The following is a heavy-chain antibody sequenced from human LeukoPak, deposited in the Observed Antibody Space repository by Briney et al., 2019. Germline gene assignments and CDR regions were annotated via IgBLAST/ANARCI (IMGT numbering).Heavy chain of an antibody. D-gene: IGHD3-22*01. CDR3: ARVDKADSSGYYITQGYFDY. Sequence: GASVKVSCKASGYTFSNYGISWVRQAPGQGLEWMGWISAYNGNTNYAQKLQGRVTMTTDTSTSTAYMELRSLRSDDTAVYYCARVDKADSSGYYITQGYFDYWGQGTLVTVSS. CDR1: GYTFSNYG. V-gene: IGHV1-18*01. CDR2: ISAYNGNT. J-gene: IGHJ4*02.